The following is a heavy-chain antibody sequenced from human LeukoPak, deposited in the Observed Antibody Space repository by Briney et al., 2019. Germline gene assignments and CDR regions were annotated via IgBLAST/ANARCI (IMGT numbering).Heavy chain of an antibody. J-gene: IGHJ3*02. D-gene: IGHD5-24*01. CDR2: MYVGDSDT. V-gene: IGHV5-51*01. CDR3: AGLDEERHAFDI. Sequence: GESLKISCQSSGYTFINYWLGWVRQMPGKGLEWMGMMYVGDSDTRYSPSFQGQITISADKSISTAYLQWSSLKASDTAMYYCAGLDEERHAFDIWGQGTMVTVSS. CDR1: GYTFINYW.